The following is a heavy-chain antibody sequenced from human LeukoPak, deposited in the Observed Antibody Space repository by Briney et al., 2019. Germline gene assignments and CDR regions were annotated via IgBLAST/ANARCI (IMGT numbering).Heavy chain of an antibody. Sequence: PSETLSLTCTVSGGSISSYYWSWIRQPPGKGLEWMGYIYYRGSTNYNPSLKSRVTISVDTSKNQFSLKLSSVTAADTAVYYCARGGVGLGYWGQGTLVTVSS. CDR2: IYYRGST. CDR3: ARGGVGLGY. V-gene: IGHV4-59*01. J-gene: IGHJ4*02. CDR1: GGSISSYY. D-gene: IGHD2-15*01.